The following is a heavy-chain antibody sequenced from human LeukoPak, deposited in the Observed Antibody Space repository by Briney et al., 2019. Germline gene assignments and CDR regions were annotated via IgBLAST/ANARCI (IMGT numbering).Heavy chain of an antibody. V-gene: IGHV3-7*03. CDR1: GFTFSSYW. D-gene: IGHD2-2*01. Sequence: GGSLRLSCAASGFTFSSYWMSWVRQPPGKGLEWVATIKQDGSERYYVDSVKGRFTISRDNAKNSLYLQINSLRADETAVYYCVRDLSTSRPAYWGQGTLVTVSS. CDR3: VRDLSTSRPAY. CDR2: IKQDGSER. J-gene: IGHJ4*02.